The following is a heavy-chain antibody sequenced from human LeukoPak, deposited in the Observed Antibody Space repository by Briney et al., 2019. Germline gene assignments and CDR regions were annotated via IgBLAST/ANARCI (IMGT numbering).Heavy chain of an antibody. D-gene: IGHD4-23*01. CDR1: GGSISSYY. CDR2: IYYSGST. J-gene: IGHJ6*02. CDR3: ARGGTAFYGNYYYYYGMDV. Sequence: SETLSLTCTVSGGSISSYYWSWIRQPPGKGLEWIGYIYYSGSTNYNPSLKSRVTISVDTSKNQFSLKLSSVTAADTAVYYCARGGTAFYGNYYYYYGMDVWGQGTTVTVSS. V-gene: IGHV4-59*01.